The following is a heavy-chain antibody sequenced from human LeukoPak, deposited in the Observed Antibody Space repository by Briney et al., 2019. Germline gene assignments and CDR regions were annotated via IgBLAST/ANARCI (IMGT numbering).Heavy chain of an antibody. Sequence: PGGSLRLSCAASGFTFSSYAMSWVRQAPGKGLEWVSGISDSGGTTYYVDSVKGRFTISRDNSKNTLYLQINSLRAEDMALYYCAKSSDGSTSFDQWGQGTLVTVSS. D-gene: IGHD2-2*01. V-gene: IGHV3-23*01. CDR1: GFTFSSYA. CDR3: AKSSDGSTSFDQ. J-gene: IGHJ4*02. CDR2: ISDSGGTT.